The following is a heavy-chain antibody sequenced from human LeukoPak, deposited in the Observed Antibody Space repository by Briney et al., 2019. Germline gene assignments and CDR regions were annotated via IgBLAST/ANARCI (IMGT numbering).Heavy chain of an antibody. D-gene: IGHD6-25*01. J-gene: IGHJ4*02. CDR1: GFTFSTYW. CDR3: VRAVRAASNY. V-gene: IGHV3-7*01. CDR2: INLDGSEK. Sequence: GGSLRLSCAASGFTFSTYWMSWVRQAPGKGLEWVANINLDGSEKYYVDSVEGRFTISRDNAKNSLYLQMDSLRAEDTALYYCVRAVRAASNYGGQGTLVTVSS.